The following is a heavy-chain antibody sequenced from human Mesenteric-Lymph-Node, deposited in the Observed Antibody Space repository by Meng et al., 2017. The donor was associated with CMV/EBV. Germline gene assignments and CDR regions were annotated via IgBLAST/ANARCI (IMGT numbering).Heavy chain of an antibody. CDR1: GYTFPSYW. CDR2: INPSGGST. V-gene: IGHV1-46*01. D-gene: IGHD1-26*01. J-gene: IGHJ6*02. Sequence: ASVKVSCKASGYTFPSYWIHWVRQAPGQGLEWMGIINPSGGSTNYAQKIQGRVTMTRDTSTSTVYMELSSLRSEDTAVYYCARDRVGATHGENYYYYGLDVWGQGATVTVSS. CDR3: ARDRVGATHGENYYYYGLDV.